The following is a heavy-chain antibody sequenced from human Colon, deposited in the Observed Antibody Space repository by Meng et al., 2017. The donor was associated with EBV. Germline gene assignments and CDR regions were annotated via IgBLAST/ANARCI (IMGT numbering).Heavy chain of an antibody. V-gene: IGHV6-1*01. Sequence: QLQQLCPVPVPPSQPLPLTCAISRDSVSNTSGAWNWIRQSTSRGLEWLGRTYYRSKWYNDYAVSVKSRITINPDTSKNQFSLQLNSVTPEDTAVYYCARVAVGISSFDYWGQGTLVTVSS. CDR1: RDSVSNTSGA. D-gene: IGHD1-26*01. J-gene: IGHJ4*02. CDR3: ARVAVGISSFDY. CDR2: TYYRSKWYN.